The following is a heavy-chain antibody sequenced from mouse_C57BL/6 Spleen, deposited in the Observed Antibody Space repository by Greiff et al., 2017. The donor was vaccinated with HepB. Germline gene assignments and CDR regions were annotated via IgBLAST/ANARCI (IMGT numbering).Heavy chain of an antibody. CDR1: GYTFTSYW. CDR2: IDPSDSYT. V-gene: IGHV1-59*01. J-gene: IGHJ3*01. D-gene: IGHD2-5*01. CDR3: AAYYSNYGFAY. Sequence: VQLQQPGAELVRPGTSVKLSCKASGYTFTSYWMHWVKQRPGQGLEWIGVIDPSDSYTNYNQKFKGKATLTVDTSSSTAYMQLSSLTSEDSAVYDCAAYYSNYGFAYWGQGTLVTVSA.